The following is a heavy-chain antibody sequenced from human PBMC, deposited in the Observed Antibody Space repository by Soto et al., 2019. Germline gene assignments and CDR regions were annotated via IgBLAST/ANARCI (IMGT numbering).Heavy chain of an antibody. Sequence: PGGSLRLSCAASGFTASSNYMSWVRQAPGKGLQWVSVMYDSGSTYYADSVRGRFTISRDNSKNTLYLQMNSLRAEDTAVYYCARDLRLGTSSYYFDYWGQGTLVTVSS. D-gene: IGHD6-6*01. J-gene: IGHJ4*02. CDR2: MYDSGST. V-gene: IGHV3-53*01. CDR1: GFTASSNY. CDR3: ARDLRLGTSSYYFDY.